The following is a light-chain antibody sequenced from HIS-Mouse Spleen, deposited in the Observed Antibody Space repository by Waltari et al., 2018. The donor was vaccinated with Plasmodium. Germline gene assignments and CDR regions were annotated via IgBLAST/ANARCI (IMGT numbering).Light chain of an antibody. Sequence: QSALPQPRSVSGSPGQSVTLSCTGTSSDVGVYNYFSWYQQHPGKAPKLMIYDVSKRPSGVPDRFSGSKSGNTASLTISGLQAEDEADYYCCSYAGSYTLVFGGGTKLTVL. CDR1: SSDVGVYNY. J-gene: IGLJ2*01. CDR2: DVS. V-gene: IGLV2-11*01. CDR3: CSYAGSYTLV.